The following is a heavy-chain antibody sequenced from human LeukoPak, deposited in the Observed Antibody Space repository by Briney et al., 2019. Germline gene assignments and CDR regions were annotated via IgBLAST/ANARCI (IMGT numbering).Heavy chain of an antibody. D-gene: IGHD5-12*01. CDR3: YSGYDYDAFDI. CDR2: IYHSGST. CDR1: GYSISSGYY. J-gene: IGHJ3*02. V-gene: IGHV4-38-2*02. Sequence: SETLSLTCTVSGYSISSGYYWGWIRQPPGKGLEWIGSIYHSGSTYYNPSLKSRVTMSVDTSKNQFSLKLSSVTAADTAVYYCYSGYDYDAFDIWGQGTMVTVSS.